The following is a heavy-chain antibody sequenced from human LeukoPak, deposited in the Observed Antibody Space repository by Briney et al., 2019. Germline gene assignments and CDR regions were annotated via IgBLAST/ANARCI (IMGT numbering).Heavy chain of an antibody. D-gene: IGHD2-2*02. CDR2: IIPIFGTA. V-gene: IGHV1-69*13. CDR3: ARDLRYCSSTSCYKAFDI. J-gene: IGHJ3*02. CDR1: GGTFSSYA. Sequence: ASVKVSCKASGGTFSSYAISWVRQAPGQGLEWMGGIIPIFGTANYAQKFQGRVTITADESTSTAYMELSSLRSEDTAVYYCARDLRYCSSTSCYKAFDIWGQGTMVTVSS.